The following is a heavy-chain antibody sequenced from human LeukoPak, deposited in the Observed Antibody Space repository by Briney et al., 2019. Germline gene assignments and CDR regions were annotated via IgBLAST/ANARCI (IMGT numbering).Heavy chain of an antibody. D-gene: IGHD2-15*01. CDR3: ARLPQSSYCSGADCYEDF. Sequence: GESLKISCKGSGYSFTSYWIGWVRQMPGKGLEWIGIIYPGDSETKYSPSFQGQVTISADKSISTAYLQWSSLKASDTAMYYCARLPQSSYCSGADCYEDFWGQGTLITVSS. CDR1: GYSFTSYW. J-gene: IGHJ4*02. V-gene: IGHV5-51*01. CDR2: IYPGDSET.